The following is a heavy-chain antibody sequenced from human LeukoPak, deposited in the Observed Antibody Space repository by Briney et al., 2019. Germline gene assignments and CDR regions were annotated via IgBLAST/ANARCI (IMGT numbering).Heavy chain of an antibody. CDR2: MYYSGST. J-gene: IGHJ4*02. CDR1: GGSLSSSSYY. Sequence: PSETLSLTCTVSGGSLSSSSYYWGWLRQPPGTGLEWIGSMYYSGSTYYNPSLKSRVTICVDTSKNQFSLKLSSVTAADTAVYYCARRGEGFDYWGQGTLVTVSS. CDR3: ARRGEGFDY. V-gene: IGHV4-39*01.